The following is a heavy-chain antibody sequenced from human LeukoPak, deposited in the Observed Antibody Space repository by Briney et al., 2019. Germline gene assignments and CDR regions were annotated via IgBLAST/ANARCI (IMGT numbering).Heavy chain of an antibody. D-gene: IGHD6-19*01. Sequence: TGGSLRLSCAASGFTFSSYSMNWVRQAPGKGLEWVSSISSSSSYIYYADSVKGRFTISRDNAKNSLYLQMNSLRAEDTAVYYCARDLAGIAVPWGQGTLVTVSS. CDR3: ARDLAGIAVP. CDR2: ISSSSSYI. V-gene: IGHV3-21*01. J-gene: IGHJ5*02. CDR1: GFTFSSYS.